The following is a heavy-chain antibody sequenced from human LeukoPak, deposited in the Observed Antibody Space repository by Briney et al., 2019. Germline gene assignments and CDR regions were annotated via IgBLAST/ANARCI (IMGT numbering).Heavy chain of an antibody. V-gene: IGHV3-23*01. J-gene: IGHJ1*01. CDR2: ISGSGGST. CDR1: GFTFSSYA. CDR3: AKPYYYDSSGYLPEYFQH. Sequence: GGSLRLSCAASGFTFSSYAMSWVRQAPGKGLGWVSAISGSGGSTYYADSVKGRFTISRDNSKSTPYLQMNSLRAEDTAVYYCAKPYYYDSSGYLPEYFQHWGQGTLVTVSS. D-gene: IGHD3-22*01.